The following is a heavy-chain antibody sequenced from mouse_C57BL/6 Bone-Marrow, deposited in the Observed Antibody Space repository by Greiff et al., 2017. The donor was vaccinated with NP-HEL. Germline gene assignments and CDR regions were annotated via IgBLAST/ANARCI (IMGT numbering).Heavy chain of an antibody. V-gene: IGHV1-55*01. CDR2: IYPGSGST. Sequence: QVQLQQPGAELVKPGASVKMSCKASGYTFTSYWITWVKQRPGQGLGWIGDIYPGSGSTNYNEKFKRKATMTVDTSSSTAYLLLSILSSEDSAVYYCARRLRPDAMDYWGQGTSVTVSS. CDR3: ARRLRPDAMDY. CDR1: GYTFTSYW. J-gene: IGHJ4*01. D-gene: IGHD1-2*01.